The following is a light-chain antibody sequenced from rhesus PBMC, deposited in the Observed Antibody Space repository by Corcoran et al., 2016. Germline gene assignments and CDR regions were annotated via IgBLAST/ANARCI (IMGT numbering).Light chain of an antibody. CDR3: LQYSSSPLT. J-gene: IGKJ4*01. CDR2: DAS. CDR1: QSVGSN. V-gene: IGKV3-42*02. Sequence: ETVVTQSPATLSLSPGERATLSCRASQSVGSNLAWYQQKPGQTPKRLIYDASSRATGIPDRFSGSGSGTEFTLTISSLEPEDFATYYCLQYSSSPLTFGGGTKVELK.